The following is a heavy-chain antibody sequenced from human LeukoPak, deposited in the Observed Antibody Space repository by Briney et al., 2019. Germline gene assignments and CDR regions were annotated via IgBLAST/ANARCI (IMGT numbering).Heavy chain of an antibody. J-gene: IGHJ5*02. CDR1: GFTFISYW. CDR2: IKQDGSEK. V-gene: IGHV3-7*03. D-gene: IGHD1-1*01. Sequence: GGSLRLSCAASGFTFISYWMSWGRQAPGKGLEGVANIKQDGSEKYYVDSVKGRFTISRDNAKKSLYLQMNNLRAEDTAFYYCARAIGTPWGQRPLVTVSS. CDR3: ARAIGTP.